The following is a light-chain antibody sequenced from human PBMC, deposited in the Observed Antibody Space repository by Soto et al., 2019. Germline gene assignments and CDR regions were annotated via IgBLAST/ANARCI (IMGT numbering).Light chain of an antibody. J-gene: IGKJ2*01. CDR2: GAS. Sequence: EIVLTQTPGTLSLSPGERATLSCRASQSVTSSHLAWYQQKPGQAPRLLIYGASTRATGIPDRFSGSGSGTDFTLTISTLEPEDFAVYYCHQRSSWPRTFGQGTKLEMK. CDR1: QSVTSSH. V-gene: IGKV3D-20*02. CDR3: HQRSSWPRT.